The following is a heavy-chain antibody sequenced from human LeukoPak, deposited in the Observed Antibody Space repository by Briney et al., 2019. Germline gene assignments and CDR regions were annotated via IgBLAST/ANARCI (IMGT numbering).Heavy chain of an antibody. J-gene: IGHJ6*03. CDR1: GGSISSYY. Sequence: PSETLSLTCTVSGGSISSYYWSWIRQPAGKGLEWIGRIYTSGSTNYNPSLKSRVTMSVDTSKNQFSLKLSSVTAADTAVYYCARGGYDILTGYYYYYMDVWGKGTTVTISS. V-gene: IGHV4-4*07. CDR2: IYTSGST. CDR3: ARGGYDILTGYYYYYMDV. D-gene: IGHD3-9*01.